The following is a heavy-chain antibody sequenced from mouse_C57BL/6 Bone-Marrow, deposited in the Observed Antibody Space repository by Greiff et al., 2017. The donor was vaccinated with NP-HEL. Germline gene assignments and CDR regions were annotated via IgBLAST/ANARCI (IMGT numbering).Heavy chain of an antibody. J-gene: IGHJ4*01. CDR3: ARDGYYAMYY. Sequence: EVQLQQSGPELVKPGASVKISCKASGYTFTDYYMNWVKQSHGKSLEWIGDINPNNGGTSYNQKFKGKATLTVDKSSSTAYMELRSLTSEDSAVYYCARDGYYAMYYWGQGTSVTGSS. V-gene: IGHV1-26*01. D-gene: IGHD2-3*01. CDR2: INPNNGGT. CDR1: GYTFTDYY.